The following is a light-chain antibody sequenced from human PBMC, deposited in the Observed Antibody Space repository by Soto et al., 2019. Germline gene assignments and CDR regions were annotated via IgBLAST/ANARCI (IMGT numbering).Light chain of an antibody. V-gene: IGKV3-20*01. CDR1: QSVTTR. CDR3: QQYGGSPIT. CDR2: GAS. J-gene: IGKJ5*01. Sequence: IVLTQSPGTLSLSPGERVTLSCRASQSVTTRLAWYQHKPGQAPTLLMSGASNRASGVPVRFSGSGSGTDFTLTTTRLEPEDFAMYYCQQYGGSPITFGKATRLEI.